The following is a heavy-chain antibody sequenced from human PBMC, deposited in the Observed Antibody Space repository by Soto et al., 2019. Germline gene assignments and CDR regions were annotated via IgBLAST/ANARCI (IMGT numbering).Heavy chain of an antibody. CDR3: ARSGYCTNGVCYFVAFDI. V-gene: IGHV3-48*01. J-gene: IGHJ3*02. Sequence: GGSLRLSCAASGFTFSSYSMNWVRQAPGKGLEWVSYISSSSSTIYYADSVKGRFTISRDNAKNSLYLQMNSLRAEDTAVYYCARSGYCTNGVCYFVAFDIWGQGTMVTVSS. D-gene: IGHD2-8*01. CDR1: GFTFSSYS. CDR2: ISSSSSTI.